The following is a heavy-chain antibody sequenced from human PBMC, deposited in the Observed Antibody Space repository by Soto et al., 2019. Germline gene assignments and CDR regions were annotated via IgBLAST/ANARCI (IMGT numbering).Heavy chain of an antibody. Sequence: SVKGCWKAAGYTFRDYYIRWVRQAPGQGLEWMGWINPNIGGTKYAPKFQGGVTMTRDTSITTAYMELSRLRSGDTDVYYCAREPATAKPEGVDFWGQGTLVTVYS. D-gene: IGHD1-1*01. J-gene: IGHJ4*02. CDR2: INPNIGGT. CDR3: AREPATAKPEGVDF. V-gene: IGHV1-2*02. CDR1: GYTFRDYY.